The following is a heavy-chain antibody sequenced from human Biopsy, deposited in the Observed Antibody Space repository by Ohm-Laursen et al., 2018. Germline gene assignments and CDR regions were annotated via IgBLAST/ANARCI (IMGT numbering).Heavy chain of an antibody. Sequence: SSVKVSCKASGATVTSYAISWVRQAPGQGLEWMGRIDPFTGVTNYAHNFQGRVTITADRSTPTAYVEVSSLRSDDTAVYYCARDYQPTIITIHYYYFGMDVWGQGTTVTVSS. V-gene: IGHV1-69*04. CDR3: ARDYQPTIITIHYYYFGMDV. J-gene: IGHJ6*02. CDR2: IDPFTGVT. D-gene: IGHD2-2*01. CDR1: GATVTSYA.